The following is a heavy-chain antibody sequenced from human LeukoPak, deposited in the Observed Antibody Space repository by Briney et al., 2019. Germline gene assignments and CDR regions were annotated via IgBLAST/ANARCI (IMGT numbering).Heavy chain of an antibody. CDR2: ISSSGSTI. J-gene: IGHJ6*03. V-gene: IGHV3-48*03. Sequence: PGGSLRLSCAASGFTFSSYEMNWVRQAPGKGLEWVSYISSSGSTIYYADSVKGRFTISRDNAKNSLYLQMNSLRAEDTAVYYCARVNNDILTGLSVSFNYYMDVWGKGTTVTISS. D-gene: IGHD3-9*01. CDR1: GFTFSSYE. CDR3: ARVNNDILTGLSVSFNYYMDV.